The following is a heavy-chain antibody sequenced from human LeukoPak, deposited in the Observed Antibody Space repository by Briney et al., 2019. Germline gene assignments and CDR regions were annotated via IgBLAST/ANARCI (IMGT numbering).Heavy chain of an antibody. Sequence: PGGSLRLSCAASGFTFSSYAMHWVRQAPGKGLEWVAVISYDGSNKYYADSVKGRFTISRDNSKNTLYLQMNSLRAEDTAVYYCARGDYDSSGYFEHWGQGTLVTVSS. D-gene: IGHD3-22*01. V-gene: IGHV3-30*04. CDR3: ARGDYDSSGYFEH. CDR1: GFTFSSYA. CDR2: ISYDGSNK. J-gene: IGHJ4*02.